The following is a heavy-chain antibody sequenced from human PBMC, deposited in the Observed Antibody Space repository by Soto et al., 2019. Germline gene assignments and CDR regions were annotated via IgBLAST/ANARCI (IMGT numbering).Heavy chain of an antibody. V-gene: IGHV2-26*04. D-gene: IGHD6-13*01. CDR3: ASTYSTSWYGFDP. CDR1: GFSLSNAGLG. J-gene: IGHJ5*02. CDR2: IFSNDEK. Sequence: QVTVKESGPVLVKPTETLTLTCTAPGFSLSNAGLGVSWIRQPPGKALEWLAHIFSNDEKSYSTTLKSRLTISXDXXKSQVVLTITNMDPVDTATYYCASTYSTSWYGFDPWGQGTLVTVSS.